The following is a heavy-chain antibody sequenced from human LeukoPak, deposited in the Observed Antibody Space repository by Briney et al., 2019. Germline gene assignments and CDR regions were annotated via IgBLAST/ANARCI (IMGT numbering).Heavy chain of an antibody. Sequence: SETLSLTCAVYGGSFSGYYWSWIRQPPGKGLEWIGEINHSGSTNYNPSLKSRVTISVDTSKNQFSLKLSSVTAADTAVYYCARAGGYCGGDCFNYYYGMDVWGQGATVTVSS. CDR3: ARAGGYCGGDCFNYYYGMDV. D-gene: IGHD2-21*02. J-gene: IGHJ6*02. V-gene: IGHV4-34*01. CDR1: GGSFSGYY. CDR2: INHSGST.